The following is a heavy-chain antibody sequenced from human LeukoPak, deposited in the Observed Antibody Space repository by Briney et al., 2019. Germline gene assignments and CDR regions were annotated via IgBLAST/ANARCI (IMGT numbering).Heavy chain of an antibody. CDR1: GFTFSSYG. V-gene: IGHV3-30*03. J-gene: IGHJ4*02. CDR3: LGELLQIDY. CDR2: ISYDGSNK. Sequence: GGSLRLSCAASGFTFSSYGMHWVRQAPGKGLEWVAVISYDGSNKYYADSVKGRFTISRDNSKNTLYLQMNSLRAEDTAVYYCLGELLQIDYWGQGTLVTVSS. D-gene: IGHD1-26*01.